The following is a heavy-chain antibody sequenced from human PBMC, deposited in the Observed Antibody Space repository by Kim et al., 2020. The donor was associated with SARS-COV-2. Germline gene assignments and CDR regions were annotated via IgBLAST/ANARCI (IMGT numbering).Heavy chain of an antibody. CDR2: INAGNGNT. J-gene: IGHJ6*02. CDR3: AREPYSSSSYYYGMDV. CDR1: GYTFTSYA. Sequence: ASVKVSCKASGYTFTSYAMHWVRQAPGQRLEWMGWINAGNGNTKYSQKFQGRVTITRDTSASTAYMELSSLRSEDTAVYYCAREPYSSSSYYYGMDVWGQGTTVTVSS. D-gene: IGHD6-13*01. V-gene: IGHV1-3*01.